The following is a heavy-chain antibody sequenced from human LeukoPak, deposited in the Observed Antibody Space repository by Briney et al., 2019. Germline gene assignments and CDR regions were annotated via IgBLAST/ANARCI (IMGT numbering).Heavy chain of an antibody. D-gene: IGHD4-17*01. CDR2: ISAYNGNT. J-gene: IGHJ4*02. Sequence: GASVKVSCKASGYTFTSYGISWVRQAPGQGLEWMGWISAYNGNTNYAQKLQGRVTMTTDTSTSTAYMELRSPRSDDTAVYYCARGGTTVTRGFLNYWGQGTLVTVSS. CDR1: GYTFTSYG. V-gene: IGHV1-18*01. CDR3: ARGGTTVTRGFLNY.